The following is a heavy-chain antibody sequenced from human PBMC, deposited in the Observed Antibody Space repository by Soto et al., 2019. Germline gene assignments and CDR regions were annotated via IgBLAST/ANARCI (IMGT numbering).Heavy chain of an antibody. Sequence: QVQLVQSGAEVKKPGASVKVSCKASGYTFTSYDINWVRQATGQGLEWMGGMNPNSGNTGYAQKFQGRVTMTRNTSISTAYMELSSLRSEDTAVDYCARGGGGITMVRGVIWYFDLWGRGTLVTVSS. CDR3: ARGGGGITMVRGVIWYFDL. V-gene: IGHV1-8*01. D-gene: IGHD3-10*01. J-gene: IGHJ2*01. CDR2: MNPNSGNT. CDR1: GYTFTSYD.